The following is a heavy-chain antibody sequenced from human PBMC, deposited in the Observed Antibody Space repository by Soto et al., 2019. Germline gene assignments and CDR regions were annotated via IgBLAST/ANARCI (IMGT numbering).Heavy chain of an antibody. V-gene: IGHV3-30*03. D-gene: IGHD6-19*01. CDR3: VSGQWLAPYYFDY. CDR1: GFTFSSYG. CDR2: ISYDGSNK. Sequence: GGSLRLSCAASGFTFSSYGMHWVRQAPGKGLEWVAVISYDGSNKYYADSVKGRFTISRDNSKNTLDLQMNSLRAEDTAVYYCVSGQWLAPYYFDYWGQGTLVTVSS. J-gene: IGHJ4*02.